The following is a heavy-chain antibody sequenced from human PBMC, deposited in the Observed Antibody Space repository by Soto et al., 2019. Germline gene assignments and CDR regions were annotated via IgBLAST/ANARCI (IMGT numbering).Heavy chain of an antibody. CDR2: ISHDGSNK. V-gene: IGHV3-30*04. Sequence: QVQLVESGGGVVQPGTSLRLSCAASGFTFSSYAMQWVRQAPGEGLEWVAVISHDGSNKDYADSVKGRFTISRDNSKNTLDLKMNSLRGEDTAVYYCARDGWIDYWGQGTLVTVSS. CDR3: ARDGWIDY. J-gene: IGHJ4*02. D-gene: IGHD2-15*01. CDR1: GFTFSSYA.